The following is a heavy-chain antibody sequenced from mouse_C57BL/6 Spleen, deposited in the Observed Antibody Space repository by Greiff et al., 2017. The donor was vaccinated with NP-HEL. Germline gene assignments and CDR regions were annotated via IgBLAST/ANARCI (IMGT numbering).Heavy chain of an antibody. V-gene: IGHV1-69*01. CDR2: IDPSDSYT. D-gene: IGHD2-4*01. CDR1: GYTFTSYW. J-gene: IGHJ2*01. CDR3: ARRDYHFDY. Sequence: QVQLKQPGAELVMPGASVKLSCKASGYTFTSYWMHWVKQRPGQGLEWIGEIDPSDSYTNYNQKFKGKSTLTVDKSPSTAYMQLSSLTSEDSAVYYCARRDYHFDYWGQGTTLTVSS.